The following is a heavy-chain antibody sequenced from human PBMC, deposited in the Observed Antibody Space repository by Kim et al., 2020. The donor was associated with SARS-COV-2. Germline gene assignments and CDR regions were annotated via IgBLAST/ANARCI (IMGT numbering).Heavy chain of an antibody. Sequence: GGSLRLSCAASGFTFSSYAMHWVRQAPGKGLEWVAVISYDGSNKYYADSVKGRFTISRDNSKNTLYLQMNSLRAEDTAVYYCARDQLSPTISGSYYAPYWGQGTLVTVSS. CDR3: ARDQLSPTISGSYYAPY. CDR2: ISYDGSNK. V-gene: IGHV3-30*04. J-gene: IGHJ4*02. D-gene: IGHD1-26*01. CDR1: GFTFSSYA.